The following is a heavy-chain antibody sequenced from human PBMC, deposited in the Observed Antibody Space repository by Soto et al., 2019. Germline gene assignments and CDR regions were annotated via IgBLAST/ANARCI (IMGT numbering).Heavy chain of an antibody. J-gene: IGHJ4*02. V-gene: IGHV3-23*01. Sequence: EVQLLESGGGLVQPGGSLRLSCEASGFTFSASAMSWVRQAPGKGLEWVSTISDSGSTYYLDSVKGRFTISRDISKNTLYLQMNSLRAEDTAVYYCAKVSGEDGYCTRTSCLYYFHHWGQGTLVTVSS. CDR1: GFTFSASA. CDR3: AKVSGEDGYCTRTSCLYYFHH. D-gene: IGHD2-2*03. CDR2: ISDSGST.